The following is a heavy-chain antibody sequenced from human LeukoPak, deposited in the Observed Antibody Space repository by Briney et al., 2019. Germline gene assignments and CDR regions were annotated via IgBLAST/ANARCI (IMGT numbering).Heavy chain of an antibody. CDR2: IIPILGTA. Sequence: ASVKLSCTASGGTFGSYGLNWVRQAPGQGLEWMGGIIPILGTAKYAQKLQGRVTITADESTSTGCMELSSLRSEATAVYYCARGLYCSSSTSCYDYGMDVWGQGTTVTVSS. D-gene: IGHD2-2*01. V-gene: IGHV1-69*13. CDR1: GGTFGSYG. J-gene: IGHJ6*02. CDR3: ARGLYCSSSTSCYDYGMDV.